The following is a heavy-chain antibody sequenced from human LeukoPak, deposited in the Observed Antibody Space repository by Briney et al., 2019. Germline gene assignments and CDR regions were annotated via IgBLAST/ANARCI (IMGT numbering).Heavy chain of an antibody. CDR1: GGSISSGGYY. CDR2: IYYSGST. Sequence: PSETLSLTCTVSGGSISSGGYYWIWIRQPPGKGLEWIGYIYYSGSTNYNPSLKSRVTISVDTSKNQFSLKLSSVTAADTAAYYCARGLPDYSKIYYYYYYMDVWGKGTTVTVSS. V-gene: IGHV4-61*08. J-gene: IGHJ6*03. D-gene: IGHD4-11*01. CDR3: ARGLPDYSKIYYYYYYMDV.